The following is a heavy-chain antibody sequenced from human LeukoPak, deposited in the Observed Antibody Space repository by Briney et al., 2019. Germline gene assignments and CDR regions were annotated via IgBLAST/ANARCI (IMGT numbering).Heavy chain of an antibody. Sequence: GGSLRLSCAASGFTFDDYGMSWVRQAPGKGLEWVSGINWNGGSTGYADSVKGRFTISRDNAKNSLYLQMNSLRAEDTALYYCARDPRGPTGYDSSGRDSFDYWGQGTLVTVSS. CDR3: ARDPRGPTGYDSSGRDSFDY. V-gene: IGHV3-20*04. CDR1: GFTFDDYG. J-gene: IGHJ4*02. CDR2: INWNGGST. D-gene: IGHD3-22*01.